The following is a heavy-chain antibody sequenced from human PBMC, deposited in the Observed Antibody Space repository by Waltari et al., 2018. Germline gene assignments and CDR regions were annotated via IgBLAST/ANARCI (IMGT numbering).Heavy chain of an antibody. D-gene: IGHD2-15*01. CDR3: VRLEDCTGPGGNCYSGDIFAMDV. Sequence: QVQLQQWGAGLLQPSATLSLTCAVYGGSFSGYYWGWVRQPPGKGLEWMGEIKHAGNRNNNPSLRSRVTMFVDTSKSQFSLILNSVTAADTAVYYCVRLEDCTGPGGNCYSGDIFAMDVWGQGTTVTVSS. CDR2: IKHAGNR. J-gene: IGHJ6*02. CDR1: GGSFSGYY. V-gene: IGHV4-34*02.